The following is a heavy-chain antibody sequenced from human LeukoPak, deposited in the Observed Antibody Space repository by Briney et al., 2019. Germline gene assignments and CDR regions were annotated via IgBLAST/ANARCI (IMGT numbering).Heavy chain of an antibody. Sequence: GGSLRLSCAASGFTFSSYAMSWVRQAPGKGLEWVSAISGSGGSTYYADSVKGRFTISRDNSKNTLYLQMNSLRAEDTAVYYCAKDTPLYYYDSSGSDYWGQGTLVTASS. CDR1: GFTFSSYA. CDR3: AKDTPLYYYDSSGSDY. CDR2: ISGSGGST. J-gene: IGHJ4*02. D-gene: IGHD3-22*01. V-gene: IGHV3-23*01.